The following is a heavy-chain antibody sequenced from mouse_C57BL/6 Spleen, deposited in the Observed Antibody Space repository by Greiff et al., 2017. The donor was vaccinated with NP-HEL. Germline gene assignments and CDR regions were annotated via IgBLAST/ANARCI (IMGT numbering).Heavy chain of an antibody. CDR1: GYTFTSYW. CDR3: ARPYDYERGGDY. D-gene: IGHD2-4*01. V-gene: IGHV1-50*01. J-gene: IGHJ2*01. Sequence: QVQLQQPGAELVKPGASVKLSCKASGYTFTSYWMQWVKQRPGQGLEWIGEIDPSDSYTNYNQKFKGKATLTVDTSSSTAYMQLSSLTSEDSAVYYCARPYDYERGGDYWGQGTTLTVSS. CDR2: IDPSDSYT.